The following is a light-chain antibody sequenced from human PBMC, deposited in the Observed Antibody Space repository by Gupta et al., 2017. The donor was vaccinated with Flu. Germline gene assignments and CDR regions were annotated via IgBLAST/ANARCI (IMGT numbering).Light chain of an antibody. Sequence: STAPGQSITISCTGTTSDVGTYNFVSWYQQHPGKAPKVLIYEATHRPSGVSDRFSGSKSGNTASLSISGLQAEDEAQYYCCSYAGSFDYVCGGGTLVTVL. CDR3: CSYAGSFDYV. CDR1: TSDVGTYNF. J-gene: IGLJ1*01. V-gene: IGLV2-23*01. CDR2: EAT.